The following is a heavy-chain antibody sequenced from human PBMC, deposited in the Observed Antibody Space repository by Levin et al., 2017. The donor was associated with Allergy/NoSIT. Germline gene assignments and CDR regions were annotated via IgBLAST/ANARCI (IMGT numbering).Heavy chain of an antibody. Sequence: LPGGSLRLSCVVSGLTFSEYAMTWVRQAPGKGLEWVSSISASGTTTYYADSVKGRFTISRDNSMNTLNLQMNSLRVEDTAVYYCAKVGSVGGRGALVTVSS. CDR2: ISASGTTT. CDR3: AKVGSV. CDR1: GLTFSEYA. D-gene: IGHD3-16*01. V-gene: IGHV3-23*01. J-gene: IGHJ4*02.